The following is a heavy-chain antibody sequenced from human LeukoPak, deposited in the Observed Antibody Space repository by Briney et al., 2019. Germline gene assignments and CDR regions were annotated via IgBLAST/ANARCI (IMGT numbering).Heavy chain of an antibody. CDR1: VGSISSYY. CDR2: IYYSGST. J-gene: IGHJ4*02. V-gene: IGHV4-59*08. D-gene: IGHD3-22*01. Sequence: SETLSLICTFSVGSISSYYWSCIPHPPGKGLEWSVYIYYSGSTNYNTSLKSRVTISVDTSKNKFSLKLSSEIAADTAVYYCARYQSDYYDSNNRGADYWGQGTLVTVSS. CDR3: ARYQSDYYDSNNRGADY.